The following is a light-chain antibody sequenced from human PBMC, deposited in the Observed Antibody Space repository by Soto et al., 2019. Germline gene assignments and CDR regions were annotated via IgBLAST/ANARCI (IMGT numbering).Light chain of an antibody. V-gene: IGKV3-15*01. Sequence: EVVMTQSPATLSVSPGERATLSCRASQTVSRNLAWYQQRPGQAPRVLIYDISNRATGVQARFSGSGSETEFTLTIRSLQSEDFAVYFCQQYNNWPSCGQGTRLEIK. CDR1: QTVSRN. J-gene: IGKJ5*01. CDR2: DIS. CDR3: QQYNNWPS.